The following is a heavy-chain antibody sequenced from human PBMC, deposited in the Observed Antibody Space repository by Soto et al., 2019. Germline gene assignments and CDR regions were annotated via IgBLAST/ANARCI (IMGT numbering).Heavy chain of an antibody. CDR3: AREGDYYGMDV. Sequence: KPSETLSLTCTVSGGSVSSGSYYWSWIRQPPGKGLEWIGYIYYSGSTNYNPSLKSRVTISVDTSKNQFSLKLSSATAADTAVYYCAREGDYYGMDVWGQGTTVTVSS. CDR2: IYYSGST. V-gene: IGHV4-61*01. J-gene: IGHJ6*02. CDR1: GGSVSSGSYY. D-gene: IGHD3-16*01.